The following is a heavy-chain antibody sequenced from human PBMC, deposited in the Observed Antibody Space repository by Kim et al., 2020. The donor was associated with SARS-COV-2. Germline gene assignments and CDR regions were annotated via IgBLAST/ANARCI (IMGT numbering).Heavy chain of an antibody. J-gene: IGHJ4*02. Sequence: PSFQGQVTISADKSISTAYLQWSSLKASDTAMYYCARHGCRGSVAGTCFDYWGQGTLVTVSS. D-gene: IGHD6-19*01. V-gene: IGHV5-51*01. CDR3: ARHGCRGSVAGTCFDY.